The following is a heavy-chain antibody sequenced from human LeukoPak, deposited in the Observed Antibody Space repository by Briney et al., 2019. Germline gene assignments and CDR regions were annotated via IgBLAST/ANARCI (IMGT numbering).Heavy chain of an antibody. CDR2: IYNSGST. V-gene: IGHV4-59*01. J-gene: IGHJ4*02. Sequence: SETLSLTCTVSGGSISSYYWSWIRQPPGKGLEWIGHIYNSGSTNYKPSLKSRVTISVDTSKNQFSLKLSSVTAADTAVYYCARVPFDWLYYFDYWGQGTLVTVSS. CDR3: ARVPFDWLYYFDY. CDR1: GGSISSYY. D-gene: IGHD3-9*01.